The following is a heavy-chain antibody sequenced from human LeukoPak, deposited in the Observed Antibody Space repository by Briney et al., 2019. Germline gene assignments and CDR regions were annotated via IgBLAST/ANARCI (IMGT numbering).Heavy chain of an antibody. CDR1: GFTFSTYA. Sequence: GGSLRLSCAASGFTFSTYAMTWVRQAPGKGLEWVSAITGSGGSTYYADSVKGRFTISRDNSKNTLYLQMNSLRAEDTAVYYCAKDRVDIGATIPDYWGQGTLVTVSS. CDR2: ITGSGGST. J-gene: IGHJ4*02. D-gene: IGHD5-12*01. CDR3: AKDRVDIGATIPDY. V-gene: IGHV3-23*01.